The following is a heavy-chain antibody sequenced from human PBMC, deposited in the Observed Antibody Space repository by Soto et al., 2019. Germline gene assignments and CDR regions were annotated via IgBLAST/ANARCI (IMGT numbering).Heavy chain of an antibody. CDR2: ISYDGSNK. J-gene: IGHJ6*02. CDR3: AKSRTHSSLYGMDV. D-gene: IGHD6-13*01. Sequence: GGSLRLSCAASGFTFSSYGMHWVRQAPGKGLEWVAVISYDGSNKYYADSVKGRFTISRDNSKNTLYLQMNSLRAEDTAVYYYAKSRTHSSLYGMDVWGQGTTVTVSS. CDR1: GFTFSSYG. V-gene: IGHV3-30*18.